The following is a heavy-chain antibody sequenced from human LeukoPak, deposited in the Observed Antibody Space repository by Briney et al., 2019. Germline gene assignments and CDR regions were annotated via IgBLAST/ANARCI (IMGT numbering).Heavy chain of an antibody. CDR3: AELGITMIGGV. J-gene: IGHJ6*04. V-gene: IGHV3-48*04. CDR1: GFTFSSYS. D-gene: IGHD3-10*02. CDR2: ISSSGSTI. Sequence: GGSLRLSCAASGFTFSSYSMNWVRQAPGKGLEWVSYISSSGSTIYYADSVKGRFTISRDNAKNSLHLQMNSLRAEDTAVYYCAELGITMIGGVWGKGTTVTISS.